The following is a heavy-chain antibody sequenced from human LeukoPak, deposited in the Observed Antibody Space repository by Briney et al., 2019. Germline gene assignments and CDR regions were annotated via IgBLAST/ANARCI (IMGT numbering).Heavy chain of an antibody. D-gene: IGHD6-13*01. CDR3: AHRHICSWYGY. Sequence: SGPTLVKPTQTLTLTCTFSEFSRSTSAVGVGWVRQPPGKALEWLTLIYWDDDKRYSPSLKRRLNVTKDTSKNQADRTITNLDPVDTATNSGAHRHICSWYGYWGQGTLVTVSS. V-gene: IGHV2-5*02. CDR1: EFSRSTSAVG. CDR2: IYWDDDK. J-gene: IGHJ4*02.